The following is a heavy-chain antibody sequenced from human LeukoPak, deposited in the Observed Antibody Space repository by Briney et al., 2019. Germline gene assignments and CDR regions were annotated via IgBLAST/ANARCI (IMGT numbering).Heavy chain of an antibody. CDR3: AELGITMIGGV. CDR1: GFTVSSNE. CDR2: ISGGST. J-gene: IGHJ6*04. Sequence: GGSLRLSCAASGFTVSSNEMSWVRQAPGKGLEWASSISGGSTYYADSRKGRSTISRDNSKNTLHLQMNSLRAEDTAVYYCAELGITMIGGVWGKGTTVTISS. V-gene: IGHV3-38-3*01. D-gene: IGHD3-10*02.